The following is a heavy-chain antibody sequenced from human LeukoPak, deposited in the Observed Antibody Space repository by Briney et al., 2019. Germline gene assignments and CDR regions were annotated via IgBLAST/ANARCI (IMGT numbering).Heavy chain of an antibody. D-gene: IGHD6-19*01. CDR3: AKDTYSSGWHAFDY. J-gene: IGHJ4*01. V-gene: IGHV3-9*01. CDR2: ISWNGAGI. Sequence: GGSLRLSCAASGFTFDDYAMHWVRQAPGKGLEWVSGISWNGAGIGYADSVKGRFTISRDNAKNSLYLQMNSLRAEDRALYYCAKDTYSSGWHAFDYWGHGTLVTVSS. CDR1: GFTFDDYA.